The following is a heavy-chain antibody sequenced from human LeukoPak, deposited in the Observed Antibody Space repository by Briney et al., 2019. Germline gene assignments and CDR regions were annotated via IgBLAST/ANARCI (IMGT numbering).Heavy chain of an antibody. Sequence: SETLSLTCTVSGGSISSSSYYWGWIRQPPGKGLEWIGSIYYSGSTYYNPSLKSRVTISVDTSKNQFSLKLSSVTAADTAVYYCARLRDGRWLLEYWGQGTLVTVSS. J-gene: IGHJ4*02. CDR3: ARLRDGRWLLEY. V-gene: IGHV4-39*01. CDR2: IYYSGST. CDR1: GGSISSSSYY. D-gene: IGHD5-24*01.